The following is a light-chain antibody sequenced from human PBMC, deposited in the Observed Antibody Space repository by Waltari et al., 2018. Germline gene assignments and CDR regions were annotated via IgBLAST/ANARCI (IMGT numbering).Light chain of an antibody. CDR2: DKN. J-gene: IGLJ2*01. Sequence: SELTQDPAVSVAMGPTVRITCHGDRLRSYYASWYQQRPGQAPILFIYDKNNRPSGVPDRFSGSSSHNTGSLTITGAQAEDEASYYCHSRDASGVAGSFGGGTKLTVL. CDR1: RLRSYY. V-gene: IGLV3-19*01. CDR3: HSRDASGVAGS.